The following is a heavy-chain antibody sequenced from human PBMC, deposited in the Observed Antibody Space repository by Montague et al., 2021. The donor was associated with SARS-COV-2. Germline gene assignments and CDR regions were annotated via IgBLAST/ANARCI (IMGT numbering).Heavy chain of an antibody. J-gene: IGHJ6*02. CDR2: IYDSGNV. Sequence: SETLSLTCAVSGGSIRNYYWSWIRQPPGRGLEWISYIYDSGNVDYNPSLKSRVTILVDTSKNQFSLKLSSVTAADTAVYYCAAQTDYYYYSLDVWGQETTATGS. CDR1: GGSIRNYY. V-gene: IGHV4-59*08. CDR3: AAQTDYYYYSLDV.